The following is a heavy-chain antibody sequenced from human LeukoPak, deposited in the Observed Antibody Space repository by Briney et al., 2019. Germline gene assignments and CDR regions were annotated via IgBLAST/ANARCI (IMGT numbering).Heavy chain of an antibody. D-gene: IGHD6-13*01. J-gene: IGHJ4*02. CDR3: ARALGYSVGY. V-gene: IGHV3-48*04. CDR2: ISRGGSTI. Sequence: PGGSLRLSCAASGFTFTSYSMNWVRQAPGKGLEWVSYISRGGSTIYYADSVKGRFTISRDNAKNSLYLLMNSLRAEDTAVYYCARALGYSVGYWGQGTLVTVSS. CDR1: GFTFTSYS.